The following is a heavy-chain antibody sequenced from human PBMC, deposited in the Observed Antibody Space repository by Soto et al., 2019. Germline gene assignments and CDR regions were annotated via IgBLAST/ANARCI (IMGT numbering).Heavy chain of an antibody. CDR3: AKCAEGSGGSCWDAFDI. D-gene: IGHD2-15*01. V-gene: IGHV3-23*01. CDR1: GFTFSSYA. Sequence: EVQLLESGGGLVQPGGSLRLSCAASGFTFSSYAMSWVRQAPGKGLEWVSAISGSGGSTYYADSVKGRFTISRDNSKNXXYLQRNSLRAEDTAVYYCAKCAEGSGGSCWDAFDIWGQGTMVTVSS. CDR2: ISGSGGST. J-gene: IGHJ3*02.